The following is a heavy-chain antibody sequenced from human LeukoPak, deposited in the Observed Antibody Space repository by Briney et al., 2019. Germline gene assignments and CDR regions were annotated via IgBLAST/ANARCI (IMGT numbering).Heavy chain of an antibody. J-gene: IGHJ4*02. CDR3: AREGGPIVGTFDY. CDR2: ISGGST. Sequence: GGSLRLSCAASGFTVSSNEMSWVRQAPGKGLEWVSSISGGSTYYADSRKGRFTISRDNSKNTLHLQMNSLRAEDTAVYYCAREGGPIVGTFDYWGQGTLVTVSS. CDR1: GFTVSSNE. V-gene: IGHV3-38-3*01. D-gene: IGHD1-26*01.